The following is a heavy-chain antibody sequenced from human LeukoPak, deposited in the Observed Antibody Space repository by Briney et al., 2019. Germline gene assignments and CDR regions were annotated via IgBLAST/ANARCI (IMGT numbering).Heavy chain of an antibody. J-gene: IGHJ4*02. CDR2: INHSGST. V-gene: IGHV4-34*01. D-gene: IGHD3-10*01. CDR3: ARGVRGSGSGRFDY. Sequence: SETLSLTCAVYGGSFSGYYWSWIRQPPGKGLEWIGEINHSGSTNYNRSHKSRVTISVDTSKNQFSLKLSSVTAADTAVYYCARGVRGSGSGRFDYWGQGTLVTVSS. CDR1: GGSFSGYY.